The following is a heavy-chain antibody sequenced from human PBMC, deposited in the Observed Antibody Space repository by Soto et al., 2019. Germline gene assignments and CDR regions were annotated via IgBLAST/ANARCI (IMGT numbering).Heavy chain of an antibody. CDR3: ATFLSTTSPDV. V-gene: IGHV6-1*01. J-gene: IGHJ6*02. D-gene: IGHD2-2*01. CDR2: TYYRSKWYN. CDR1: GASVSSKSSA. Sequence: SQTLALPCVISGASVSSKSSAWNLIRQSPSRGLEWLGRTYYRSKWYNDYAVSVKSRITIDPDTSKNQFSLQLNSVTPEDTAVYYCATFLSTTSPDVWGQGTTVTVSS.